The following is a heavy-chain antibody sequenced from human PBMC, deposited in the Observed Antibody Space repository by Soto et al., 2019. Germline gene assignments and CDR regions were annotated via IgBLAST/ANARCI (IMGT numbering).Heavy chain of an antibody. CDR2: IFYSGST. Sequence: SETLSLTCTVSGGSISSYYWSWIRQPPGKGLEWIGYIFYSGSTNYNPSLKSRVTISVDTSKNQFSLKLSSVTAADTAVYYCARRYSSSSDYWGQGTLVTAPQ. CDR1: GGSISSYY. CDR3: ARRYSSSSDY. D-gene: IGHD6-13*01. V-gene: IGHV4-59*08. J-gene: IGHJ4*02.